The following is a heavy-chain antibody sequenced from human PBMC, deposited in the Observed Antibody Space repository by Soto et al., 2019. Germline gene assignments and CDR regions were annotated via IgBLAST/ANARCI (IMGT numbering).Heavy chain of an antibody. CDR3: ARGPIFNNWNDRIDY. Sequence: PSETLSLTCAVYGGSFSGYYWSWIRQPPGKGLEWIGEINHSGSTNYNPSLKSRVTISVDTSKNQFSLELSSVTAADTAVYYCARGPIFNNWNDRIDYWGQGTLVTVSS. CDR2: INHSGST. D-gene: IGHD1-20*01. V-gene: IGHV4-34*01. CDR1: GGSFSGYY. J-gene: IGHJ4*02.